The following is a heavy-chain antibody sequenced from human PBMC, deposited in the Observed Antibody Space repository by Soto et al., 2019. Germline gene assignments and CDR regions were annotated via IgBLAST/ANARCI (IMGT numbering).Heavy chain of an antibody. CDR3: ARYVIGRDNYETIGYYFDH. CDR1: GYSFTNFH. J-gene: IGHJ4*02. CDR2: IDPSGGIT. D-gene: IGHD3-22*01. V-gene: IGHV1-46*04. Sequence: QVQLSQFGAEVKKPGASVKVSCKASGYSFTNFHIHWVRQAPGQGLEWMGMIDPSGGITRDARRLEGRLTMTRDASTSTVYMELRSLTAEDTAVYSCARYVIGRDNYETIGYYFDHWGQGTLGTVSS.